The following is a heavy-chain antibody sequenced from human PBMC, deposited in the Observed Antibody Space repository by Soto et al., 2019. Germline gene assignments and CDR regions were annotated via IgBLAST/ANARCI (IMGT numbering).Heavy chain of an antibody. CDR1: GDTFTNFD. J-gene: IGHJ4*02. V-gene: IGHV1-8*01. CDR2: MRANSGDR. CDR3: ARYIHCQGFKV. D-gene: IGHD2-15*01. Sequence: QVQLVQSGAEVKKPGASVKVSCKPSGDTFTNFDLNWVRQAAGKGLEWLGWMRANSGDRGHAQKFRDRVSLTRDTSMSTAYMELSSLRAEDTAVYYCARYIHCQGFKVWGQGTLVIVSS.